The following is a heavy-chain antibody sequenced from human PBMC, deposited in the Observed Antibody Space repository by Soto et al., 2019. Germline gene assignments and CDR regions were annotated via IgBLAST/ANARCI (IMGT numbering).Heavy chain of an antibody. CDR2: IYWDDDK. CDR1: GFSLSTSGVA. CDR3: ARKAEYSSSWFDY. Sequence: QITLKESGPTLVKPPQTLTLTCTLSGFSLSTSGVAVGRIRHPPGKALEWLALIYWDDDKRYSLSLKSRLTITKDTSRNQVVFTMTNMDHVDTATYYCARKAEYSSSWFDYWGQGILVTVSS. D-gene: IGHD6-13*01. V-gene: IGHV2-5*02. J-gene: IGHJ5*01.